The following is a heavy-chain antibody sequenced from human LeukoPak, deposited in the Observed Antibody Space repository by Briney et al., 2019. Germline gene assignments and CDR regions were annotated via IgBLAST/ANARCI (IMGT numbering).Heavy chain of an antibody. Sequence: GGSLRLSCAASGFTFSSYWMNWVRQAPGKGLEWVANIKEDGSDKYYVDFVKGRFTISRDNAKKSLYLQTNSLRAEDTAIYYCARGAMAAAGYWGQGTLVTVSS. CDR1: GFTFSSYW. J-gene: IGHJ4*02. D-gene: IGHD6-13*01. V-gene: IGHV3-7*01. CDR3: ARGAMAAAGY. CDR2: IKEDGSDK.